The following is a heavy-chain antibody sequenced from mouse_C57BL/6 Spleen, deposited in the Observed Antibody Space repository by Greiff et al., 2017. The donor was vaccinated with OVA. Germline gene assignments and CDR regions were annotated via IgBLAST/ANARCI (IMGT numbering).Heavy chain of an antibody. Sequence: VQLQQSGAELVRPGSSVKLSCKASGYTFTSYWMDWVKQRPGQGLEWIGNIYPSDSETHYNQKFKDKATLTVDKSSSTAYMQLSSLTSDDSAVYYCAREGGFDYWGQGTTLTVSS. CDR3: AREGGFDY. J-gene: IGHJ2*01. CDR1: GYTFTSYW. D-gene: IGHD1-1*02. V-gene: IGHV1-61*01. CDR2: IYPSDSET.